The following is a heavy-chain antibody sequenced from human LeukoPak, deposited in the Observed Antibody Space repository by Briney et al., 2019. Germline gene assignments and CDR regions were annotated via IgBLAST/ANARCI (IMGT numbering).Heavy chain of an antibody. V-gene: IGHV5-51*01. D-gene: IGHD6-13*01. CDR3: AKTLKSSSWYVDY. CDR1: GYSFTTYW. CDR2: IYPDDSDT. J-gene: IGHJ4*02. Sequence: GESLQISCKGSGYSFTTYWIAWVRQMPGKGLEWMGIIYPDDSDTRYNPSFQGQVTISADKSISTAYLQWSSLKASDTAMYYCAKTLKSSSWYVDYWGQGTLVTVSS.